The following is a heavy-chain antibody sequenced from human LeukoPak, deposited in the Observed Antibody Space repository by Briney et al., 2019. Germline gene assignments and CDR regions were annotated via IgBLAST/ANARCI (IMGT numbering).Heavy chain of an antibody. CDR2: ISSSSSTI. V-gene: IGHV3-48*01. D-gene: IGHD3-10*01. CDR3: ARGLYGSGKYYFDY. J-gene: IGHJ4*02. CDR1: GITFSHYS. Sequence: GSLRPSCAASGITFSHYSKNWVRQAPGKGLEWVSYISSSSSTIYYADSVKGRFTISRDNAKNSLYLQMNSLRAEDTAVYYCARGLYGSGKYYFDYWGQGTLVTVSS.